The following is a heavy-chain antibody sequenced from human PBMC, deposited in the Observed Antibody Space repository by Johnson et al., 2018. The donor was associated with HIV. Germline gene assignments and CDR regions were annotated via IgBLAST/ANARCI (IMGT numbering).Heavy chain of an antibody. V-gene: IGHV3-7*01. Sequence: VQLVESGGALVQPGGSLRLSCAASGFMFSRYWMSWVRQAPGKGLEWVANIKQDGSEKYYVDSVKGRFTISRDNAKNSLYVQMSSLRAEYTAMYYCTGGWYNLSAFDIWGQGTMVTVSS. CDR3: TGGWYNLSAFDI. D-gene: IGHD1-1*01. CDR2: IKQDGSEK. CDR1: GFMFSRYW. J-gene: IGHJ3*02.